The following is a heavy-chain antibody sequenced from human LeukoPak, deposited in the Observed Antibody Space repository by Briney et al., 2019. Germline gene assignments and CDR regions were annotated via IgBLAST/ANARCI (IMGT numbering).Heavy chain of an antibody. V-gene: IGHV4-31*03. CDR3: ARGEPRVLSVYSSGYYYGVKFDY. CDR1: GGSISSGGYY. CDR2: IYYSGST. Sequence: PSQTLSLTCTVSGGSISSGGYYWSWIRQHPGKGLEWIGYIYYSGSTYYNPSLKSRVTISVDTSKNQFSLKLSSVTAADTAVYYCARGEPRVLSVYSSGYYYGVKFDYWGQGTLVTVSS. J-gene: IGHJ4*02. D-gene: IGHD3-22*01.